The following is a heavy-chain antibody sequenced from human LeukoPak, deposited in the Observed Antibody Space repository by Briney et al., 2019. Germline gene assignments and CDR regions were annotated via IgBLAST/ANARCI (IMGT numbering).Heavy chain of an antibody. Sequence: GGSLRLSCAASGFTFSTYGMHWVRQAPGKGLEWVAFIRYDGSHKFYTDSVKGRFTISRDNSKNTLYLQMNSLRAEDTAVYYCAKDTRGSSVYDFVAHSWGQGTLVTVSS. CDR2: IRYDGSHK. J-gene: IGHJ4*02. D-gene: IGHD5/OR15-5a*01. V-gene: IGHV3-30*02. CDR1: GFTFSTYG. CDR3: AKDTRGSSVYDFVAHS.